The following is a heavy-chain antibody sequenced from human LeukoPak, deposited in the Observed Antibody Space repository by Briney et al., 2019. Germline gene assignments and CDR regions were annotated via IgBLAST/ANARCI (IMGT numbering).Heavy chain of an antibody. CDR2: ISSSSTI. CDR1: GFTFSSYS. D-gene: IGHD6-13*01. CDR3: AREGVAAATDY. V-gene: IGHV3-48*04. J-gene: IGHJ4*02. Sequence: GGSLRLSCAASGFTFSSYSMNWVRQAPGKGLEWVSYISSSSTIYYADSVKGRFTISRDNAKNSLYLQMNSLRAEDTAVYYCAREGVAAATDYWGQGTLVTVSS.